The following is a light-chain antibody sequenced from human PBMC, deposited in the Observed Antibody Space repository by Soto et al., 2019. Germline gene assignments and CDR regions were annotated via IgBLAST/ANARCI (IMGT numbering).Light chain of an antibody. CDR3: QQYNNWPPWT. Sequence: EIVMTQSPATLSVSPVERATLSCMASQSIGSNLAWYQQKPGQAPRLLIYAASIRATDFPARFSGSGSGTEFTLTISGLQSDDFAVYFCQQYNNWPPWTFGHGTKVDIK. CDR1: QSIGSN. J-gene: IGKJ1*01. V-gene: IGKV3-15*01. CDR2: AAS.